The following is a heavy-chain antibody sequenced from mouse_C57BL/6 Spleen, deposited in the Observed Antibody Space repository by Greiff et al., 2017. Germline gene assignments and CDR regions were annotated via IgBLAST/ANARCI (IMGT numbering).Heavy chain of an antibody. CDR3: ARRTTVQREDYAMDY. D-gene: IGHD1-1*01. V-gene: IGHV1-64*01. J-gene: IGHJ4*01. Sequence: QVHVKQPGAELVKPGASVKLSCKASGYTFTSYWMHWVKQRPGQGLEWIGMIHPNSGSTNYNEKFKSKDTLTVDKSSSTAYMQLSSLTSEDSAVYYGARRTTVQREDYAMDYWGQGTSVTVSS. CDR1: GYTFTSYW. CDR2: IHPNSGST.